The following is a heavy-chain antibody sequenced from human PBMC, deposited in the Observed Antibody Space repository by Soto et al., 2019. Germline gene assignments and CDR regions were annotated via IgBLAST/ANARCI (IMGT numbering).Heavy chain of an antibody. D-gene: IGHD6-6*01. V-gene: IGHV3-33*01. CDR1: GFTFSTYG. CDR3: VRGSSSSDY. CDR2: IWYDGTNK. Sequence: GSLRLSCAAPGFTFSTYGIHWVRQAPGKGLEWVAIIWYDGTNKYYADSVKGRFTISRDNSKNTVSLQMNSLRAEDTAVYYCVRGSSSSDYWGQGTLVTVSS. J-gene: IGHJ4*02.